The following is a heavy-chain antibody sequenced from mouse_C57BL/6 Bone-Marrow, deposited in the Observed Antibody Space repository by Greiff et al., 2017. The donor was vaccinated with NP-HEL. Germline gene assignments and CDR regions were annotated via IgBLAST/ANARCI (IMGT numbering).Heavy chain of an antibody. V-gene: IGHV5-4*01. J-gene: IGHJ1*03. CDR1: GFTFSSYA. CDR2: ISDGGSYN. D-gene: IGHD2-3*01. Sequence: EVQVVESGGGLVKPGGSLKLSCAASGFTFSSYAMSWVRQTPEKRLEWVATISDGGSYNYYPDTVKGRFTISRDNAKKHLYLQMSHLKSEYTAMYYCAREADGYYNWYFDGWGTGTTVTVSS. CDR3: AREADGYYNWYFDG.